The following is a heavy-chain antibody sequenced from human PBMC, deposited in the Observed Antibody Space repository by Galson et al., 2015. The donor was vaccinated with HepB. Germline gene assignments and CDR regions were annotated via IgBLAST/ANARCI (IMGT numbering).Heavy chain of an antibody. Sequence: SLRLSCAASGFTFSSYGMHWVRQAPGKGLEWVAVIWYDGSNKYYADSVKGRFTISRDNSKNTLYLQMNSLRAEDTAVYYCAKVAHDYGDQGFDYWGQGTLVTVSS. D-gene: IGHD4-17*01. V-gene: IGHV3-33*06. CDR3: AKVAHDYGDQGFDY. CDR1: GFTFSSYG. CDR2: IWYDGSNK. J-gene: IGHJ4*02.